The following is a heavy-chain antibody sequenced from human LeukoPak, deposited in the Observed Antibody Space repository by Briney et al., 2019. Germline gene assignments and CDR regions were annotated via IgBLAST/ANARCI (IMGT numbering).Heavy chain of an antibody. J-gene: IGHJ4*02. CDR3: ARDRRYDFWSGPSGY. Sequence: GGSLRLSCAASGFTFSSYWMHWVRQAPGKGLVWVSRINSDGSSTSYADSVKGRFTISRDNAKNTLYLQMNSLGAEDTAVYYCARDRRYDFWSGPSGYWGQGTLVTVSS. CDR2: INSDGSST. D-gene: IGHD3-3*01. V-gene: IGHV3-74*01. CDR1: GFTFSSYW.